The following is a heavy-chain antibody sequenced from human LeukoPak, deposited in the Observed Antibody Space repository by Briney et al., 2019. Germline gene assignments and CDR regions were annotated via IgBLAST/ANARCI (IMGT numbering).Heavy chain of an antibody. CDR1: GFPISDHA. CDR2: ISAGGTRT. J-gene: IGHJ4*02. CDR3: ARGPGVLSSGTYSGDFDY. D-gene: IGHD1-26*01. Sequence: QPGGSLRLSCVGSGFPISDHAMSWVRQAPGKGLEWVSVISAGGTRTTYSDSVKGRFTVSRDNSENILYLQMNSLRAEDTAVYYCARGPGVLSSGTYSGDFDYWGQGTLVTVSS. V-gene: IGHV3-23*01.